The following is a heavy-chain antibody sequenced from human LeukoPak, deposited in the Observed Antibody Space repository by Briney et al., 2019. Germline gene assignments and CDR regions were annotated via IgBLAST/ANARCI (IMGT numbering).Heavy chain of an antibody. CDR2: ISYDGSNK. J-gene: IGHJ4*02. D-gene: IGHD4-11*01. V-gene: IGHV3-30*04. CDR3: ARIESGSNSGY. CDR1: GFTFSSYA. Sequence: PGGSLRLSCAASGFTFSSYAMHWVRQAPGKGLEWVAVISYDGSNKYYADSVKGRFTISRDNSKNTLYLQMNRLRAEDTAIYYCARIESGSNSGYWGQGTLVTVSS.